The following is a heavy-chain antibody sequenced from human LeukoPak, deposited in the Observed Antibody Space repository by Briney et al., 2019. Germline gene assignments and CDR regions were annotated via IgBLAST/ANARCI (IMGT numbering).Heavy chain of an antibody. D-gene: IGHD3-22*01. CDR1: GFIFSSYE. V-gene: IGHV3-48*03. J-gene: IGHJ4*02. Sequence: GGSLRLSCAASGFIFSSYEMNWVRQAPGKGLEWVSYISDSGRTIFYADSVKGRFTISRDNAKNSLYLQMNSLRAEDTAVYYCVRDFHRRLYDTNYYFYWGQGTLVTVSS. CDR2: ISDSGRTI. CDR3: VRDFHRRLYDTNYYFY.